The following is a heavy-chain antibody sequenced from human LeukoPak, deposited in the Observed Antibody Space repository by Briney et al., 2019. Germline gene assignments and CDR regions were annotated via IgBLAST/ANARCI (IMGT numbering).Heavy chain of an antibody. J-gene: IGHJ3*02. CDR2: ISGSGGST. V-gene: IGHV3-23*01. D-gene: IGHD3-3*01. CDR3: AKDPPGYYDFWSGYYSRDAFDI. CDR1: GFTFSSYA. Sequence: GGSLRLSCAASGFTFSSYAMSWVRQAPGKGLGWVSAISGSGGSTYYADSVKGRFTISRDNSKNTLYLQMNSLRAEDTAVYYCAKDPPGYYDFWSGYYSRDAFDIWGQGTMVTVSS.